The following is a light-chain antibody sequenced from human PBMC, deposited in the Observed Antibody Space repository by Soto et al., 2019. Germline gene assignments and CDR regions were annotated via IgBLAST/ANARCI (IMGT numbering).Light chain of an antibody. V-gene: IGKV1-16*01. CDR1: QDILNY. J-gene: IGKJ2*01. CDR3: QQYCSTEAT. Sequence: DIQMTQSPSSLSESVGDRVTITCRASQDILNYVGWFQQRPGKAPKSLIYGASNLHSGVPSRFSGSSFGTDFSHTISSLQPEDFAPYYCQQYCSTEATFGQVTTLEV. CDR2: GAS.